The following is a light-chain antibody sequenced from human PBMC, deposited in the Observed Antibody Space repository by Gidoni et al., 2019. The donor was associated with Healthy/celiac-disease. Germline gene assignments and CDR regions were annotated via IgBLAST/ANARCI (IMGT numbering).Light chain of an antibody. CDR2: AAS. V-gene: IGKV1-9*01. CDR3: QLLHSYPQVT. J-gene: IGKJ5*01. Sequence: DIQLTQSPSFLSASVGDRVTITCRASQGISSYLAWYQQKPGKAPKLLIYAASSFQRGVPSRFSGSGSGTELTLPTSSMQHEDFATYYCQLLHSYPQVTFGQGTRLEIK. CDR1: QGISSY.